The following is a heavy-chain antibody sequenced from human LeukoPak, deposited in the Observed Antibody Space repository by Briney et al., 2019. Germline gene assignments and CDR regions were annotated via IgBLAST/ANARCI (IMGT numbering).Heavy chain of an antibody. CDR3: ARGHDYSLALGDYYYYYGMDV. CDR2: INPNSGGT. J-gene: IGHJ6*02. Sequence: ASVKVSCKASGYTFTGYYMHWVRQAPGQGLEWMGWINPNSGGTNYAQKFQGRVTMTRDTSISTAYMEPSRLRSDDTAVYYCARGHDYSLALGDYYYYYGMDVWGQGTTVTVSS. V-gene: IGHV1-2*02. D-gene: IGHD4-11*01. CDR1: GYTFTGYY.